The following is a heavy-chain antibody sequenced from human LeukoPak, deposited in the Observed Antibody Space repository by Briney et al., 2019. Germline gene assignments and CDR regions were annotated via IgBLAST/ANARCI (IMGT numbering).Heavy chain of an antibody. CDR3: XKGGVYGDYPMDAFDI. V-gene: IGHV3-23*01. D-gene: IGHD4-17*01. Sequence: GGSLRLSCAASGFTFSSYAMSWVRQAPGKGLEWVSAISGSGGSTYYADSVKGRFTISRDNSKNTLYLQMNSLRAEDTAVYYCXKGGVYGDYPMDAFDIWGQGTMVTASS. J-gene: IGHJ3*02. CDR2: ISGSGGST. CDR1: GFTFSSYA.